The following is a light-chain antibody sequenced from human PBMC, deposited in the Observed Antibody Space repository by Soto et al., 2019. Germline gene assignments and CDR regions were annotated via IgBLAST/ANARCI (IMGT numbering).Light chain of an antibody. J-gene: IGLJ2*01. CDR1: SSDVGGYNY. Sequence: QSVLPQPASVSGSPGQSITISCTGTSSDVGGYNYVSWYQQHPGKAPKLMIYEVSNRPSGVSNRFSGSKSGNTASLTISGLQAEDEADYYCSSYTSSSIVVFGGGTKLTVL. CDR2: EVS. CDR3: SSYTSSSIVV. V-gene: IGLV2-14*01.